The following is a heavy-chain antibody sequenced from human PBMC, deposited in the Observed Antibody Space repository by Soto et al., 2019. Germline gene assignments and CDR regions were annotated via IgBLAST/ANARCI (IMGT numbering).Heavy chain of an antibody. CDR3: ARRRYGDFDF. CDR2: IHYSGNT. D-gene: IGHD4-17*01. Sequence: PSETLSLTCTVSGGSISSISYYWGWIRQPPGRGLEWIGSIHYSGNTYYNPSLKSRVTISVDTSKNQFSLKLSSVSAADTAVYYCARRRYGDFDFWGQGTLVTVSS. CDR1: GGSISSISYY. J-gene: IGHJ4*02. V-gene: IGHV4-39*01.